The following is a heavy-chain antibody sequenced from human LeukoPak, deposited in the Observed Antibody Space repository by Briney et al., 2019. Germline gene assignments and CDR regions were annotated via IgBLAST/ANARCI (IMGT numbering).Heavy chain of an antibody. D-gene: IGHD3-22*01. J-gene: IGHJ3*02. CDR2: ISSSCSTI. Sequence: GGSLRLSCAASGFTFSSYEMNWVRQAPGKGLEWVSYISSSCSTIYYADSVKGRFTISRDNAKNSLYLQMNSLRAEDTAVYYCAKEDRYYYDSSGHAFDIWGQGTMVTVSS. CDR1: GFTFSSYE. V-gene: IGHV3-48*03. CDR3: AKEDRYYYDSSGHAFDI.